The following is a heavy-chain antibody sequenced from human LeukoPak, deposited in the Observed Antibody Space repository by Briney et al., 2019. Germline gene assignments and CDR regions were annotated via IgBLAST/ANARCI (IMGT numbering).Heavy chain of an antibody. CDR1: GGSISNYY. CDR3: ARHQSGFYYFDY. J-gene: IGHJ4*02. CDR2: IYYSGST. V-gene: IGHV4-59*08. Sequence: PSETLSLTCTVSGGSISNYYWSWIRQPPGKGLEWIGYIYYSGSTKYNPSLKNRVTLSVDSSKNQFSLKLSSVTAADTALYYCARHQSGFYYFDYWGQGSLVTVSS. D-gene: IGHD3-3*01.